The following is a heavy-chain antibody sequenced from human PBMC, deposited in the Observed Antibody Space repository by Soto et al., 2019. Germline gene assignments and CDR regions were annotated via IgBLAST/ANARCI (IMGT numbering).Heavy chain of an antibody. Sequence: QVQLQESGPGLVKPSENLSLTCTVSGGAISSYYWSRIRQPPGKGLERFVRIYTNGSTTYKPSLNRRVTRSIATSKNQFPLQVGSVTAADTAVYYCAIVEAHRKIDACVIWGQGTIVVFSS. J-gene: IGHJ3*02. CDR2: IYTNGST. CDR3: AIVEAHRKIDACVI. V-gene: IGHV4-4*07. CDR1: GGAISSYY.